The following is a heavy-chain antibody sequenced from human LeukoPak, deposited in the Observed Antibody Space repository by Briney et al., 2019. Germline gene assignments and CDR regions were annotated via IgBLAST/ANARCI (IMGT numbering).Heavy chain of an antibody. CDR2: IYHSGST. J-gene: IGHJ6*03. CDR3: ARAFSSSWYSYYYYYMDV. Sequence: SETLSLTCTVSGYSITSAYYWGWIRRPPGKGLEWIGSIYHSGSTYYNPSLKSRVTISVDTSKNQFSLKLSSVTAADTSVYYCARAFSSSWYSYYYYYMDVWGKGTTVTVSS. CDR1: GYSITSAYY. D-gene: IGHD6-13*01. V-gene: IGHV4-38-2*02.